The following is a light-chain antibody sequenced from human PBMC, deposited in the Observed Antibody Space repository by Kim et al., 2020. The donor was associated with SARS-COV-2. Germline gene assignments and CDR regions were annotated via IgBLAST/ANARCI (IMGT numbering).Light chain of an antibody. V-gene: IGKV1-5*03. CDR1: QSISSW. CDR3: QQYKSHRYT. Sequence: DIQMTQSPSTLSASVGDRVTITCRASQSISSWLAWYQQTPGKAPKLLIYKASTLETGVPSRFSGDGSGTDFTLTISSLQPDDFATYYCQQYKSHRYTFGQGTKLEIK. CDR2: KAS. J-gene: IGKJ2*01.